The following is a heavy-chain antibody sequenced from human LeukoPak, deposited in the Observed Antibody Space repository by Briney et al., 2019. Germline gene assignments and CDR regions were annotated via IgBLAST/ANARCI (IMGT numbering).Heavy chain of an antibody. D-gene: IGHD3-10*02. Sequence: PSETLSLTCTVSGVSISNSYWSWIRQPPGKGLEWIGYIYYSGGTNYHPSLKSRVTISVDTSKNQFSLKLTSVTAADTAVYYCARAYVNPYFDYWGQGTLVTVSS. CDR2: IYYSGGT. V-gene: IGHV4-59*01. CDR1: GVSISNSY. CDR3: ARAYVNPYFDY. J-gene: IGHJ4*02.